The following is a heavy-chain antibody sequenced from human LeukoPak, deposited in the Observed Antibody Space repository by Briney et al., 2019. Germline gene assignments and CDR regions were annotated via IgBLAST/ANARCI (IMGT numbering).Heavy chain of an antibody. CDR3: ARAEDYYGSGSYLDY. Sequence: SETLSLTCTVSGGSISSYYWSWIRQPAGKGLEWIGRIYTSGSTNYNPSLKSRVTMSVDTSKNQFSLKLSSVTAADTAVYYCARAEDYYGSGSYLDYWGQGTLATVSS. D-gene: IGHD3-10*01. CDR2: IYTSGST. V-gene: IGHV4-4*07. J-gene: IGHJ4*02. CDR1: GGSISSYY.